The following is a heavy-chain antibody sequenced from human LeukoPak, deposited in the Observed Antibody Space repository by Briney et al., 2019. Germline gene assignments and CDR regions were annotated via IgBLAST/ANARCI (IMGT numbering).Heavy chain of an antibody. CDR2: ISGSADNT. CDR1: GFTISKYG. J-gene: IGHJ4*02. CDR3: AKERENYFEFDF. V-gene: IGHV3-23*01. Sequence: GGSLRLSCAASGFTISKYGMSWVRQAPGKGPEWVSAISGSADNTYYADSVKGRFTISRDNSRNILNSLRVEDTAIYYCAKERENYFEFDFWGQGTLVTVSS. D-gene: IGHD1-7*01.